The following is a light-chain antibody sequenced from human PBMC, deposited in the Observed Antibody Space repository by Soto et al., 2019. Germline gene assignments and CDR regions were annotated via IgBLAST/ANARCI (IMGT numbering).Light chain of an antibody. CDR2: AAF. V-gene: IGKV1-39*01. CDR3: QQKYNTPLA. J-gene: IGKJ4*01. CDR1: QSINRD. Sequence: DIQMTQSPFSLSASVGDRVTITCRASQSINRDLNWYQQKPGKAPNLLIYAAFTLESGVPSRFSGSGSGTDFTLTISSLLLADFATYYCQQKYNTPLAFGGGTKVEIK.